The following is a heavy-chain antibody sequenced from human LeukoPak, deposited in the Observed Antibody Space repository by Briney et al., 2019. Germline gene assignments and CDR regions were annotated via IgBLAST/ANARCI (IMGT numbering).Heavy chain of an antibody. J-gene: IGHJ1*01. CDR3: ARDHCSSTSCHKGGYFQH. D-gene: IGHD2-2*01. V-gene: IGHV3-30*02. CDR1: GFTFSSYG. Sequence: GGSLRLFCAASGFTFSSYGMHWVRQAPGKGLEWVAFIRYDGSNKYYADSVKGRFTISRDNSKNTLYLQMNSLRAEDTAVYYCARDHCSSTSCHKGGYFQHWGQGTLVTVSS. CDR2: IRYDGSNK.